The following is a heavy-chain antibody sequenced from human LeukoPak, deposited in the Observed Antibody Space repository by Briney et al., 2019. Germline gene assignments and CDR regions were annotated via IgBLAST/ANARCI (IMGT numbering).Heavy chain of an antibody. V-gene: IGHV3-15*01. J-gene: IGHJ4*02. CDR3: MSDLDN. Sequence: GGSLRFSGAIPGFTFSNAWMTGVGQAQGEGLEWVGRIKTKGEGGTVDYAAPVKGRFTISRDDSKNTLYLQMNSLKTEDTAIYYCMSDLDNWGQGTLVTVSS. CDR1: GFTFSNAW. CDR2: IKTKGEGGTV.